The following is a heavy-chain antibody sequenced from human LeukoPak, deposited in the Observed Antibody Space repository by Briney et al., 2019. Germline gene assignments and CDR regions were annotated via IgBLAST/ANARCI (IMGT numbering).Heavy chain of an antibody. CDR3: ANYGSGSSMDV. V-gene: IGHV3-21*01. CDR2: ISSSSSYI. J-gene: IGHJ6*04. Sequence: PGGSLRLSCTVSGFTVSSNSMNWVRQAPGKGLEWVSSISSSSSYIYYADSVKGRFTISRDNAKNSLYLQMNSLRAEDTAVYYCANYGSGSSMDVWGKGTTVTVSS. D-gene: IGHD3-10*01. CDR1: GFTVSSNS.